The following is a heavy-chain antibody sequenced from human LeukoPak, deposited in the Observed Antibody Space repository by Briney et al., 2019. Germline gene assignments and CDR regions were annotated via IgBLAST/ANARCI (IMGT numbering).Heavy chain of an antibody. CDR2: IIPIFGTA. CDR3: TRDRGAYNLYDY. V-gene: IGHV1-69*13. D-gene: IGHD1-1*01. J-gene: IGHJ4*02. CDR1: GGTFSSYA. Sequence: GASVKVSCKASGGTFSSYAISWVRQAPGQGLEWMGGIIPIFGTANYAQNFQGRVTVTADESTSTAYMELSSLRSEDTAVYYCTRDRGAYNLYDYWGQGTLVTVSS.